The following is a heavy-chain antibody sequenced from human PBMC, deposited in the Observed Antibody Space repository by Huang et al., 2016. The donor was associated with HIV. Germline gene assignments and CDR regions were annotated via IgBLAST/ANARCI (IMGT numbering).Heavy chain of an antibody. D-gene: IGHD2-8*01. J-gene: IGHJ4*02. Sequence: QVRLVESGGGVVQPGGSLTLSCEASGLTFSTFGMHWVRQAPGKGLEGVAHIRFDGNKKVYEESLKGRFTIFRENSKNTVDLEMNSLTGEDTAMYFCAKGGAGYHNGPEYWGQGTQVIVS. V-gene: IGHV3-30*02. CDR1: GLTFSTFG. CDR3: AKGGAGYHNGPEY. CDR2: IRFDGNKK.